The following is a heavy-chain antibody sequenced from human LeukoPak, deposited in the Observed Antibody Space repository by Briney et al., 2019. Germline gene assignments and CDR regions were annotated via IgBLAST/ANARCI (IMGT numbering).Heavy chain of an antibody. V-gene: IGHV4-59*01. CDR1: GGSISSYY. CDR3: ARGFGAGTRWFDP. J-gene: IGHJ5*02. CDR2: IYYSGST. D-gene: IGHD6-19*01. Sequence: SETLSLTCTVSGGSISSYYWSWIRQPPGKGLEWIGYIYYSGSTNYNPSLKSRVTISVDTSKNQFSLKLSSVTAADTAVYYCARGFGAGTRWFDPWGQGTLVTVSS.